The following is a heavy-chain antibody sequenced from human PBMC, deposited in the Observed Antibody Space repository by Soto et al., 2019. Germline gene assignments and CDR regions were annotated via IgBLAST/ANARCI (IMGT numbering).Heavy chain of an antibody. CDR3: SKGRGGSGSLTPRVDF. Sequence: EVQLLESGGGLVQPAGSLRLSCAASGFTFNNYAMTWVRQAPGKGLEWVSAISGGGDTTSYADSVKGRFTVSRDGSKNTLYLQMSSPRAEDTALYYCSKGRGGSGSLTPRVDFWGQGTLVTVSS. J-gene: IGHJ4*02. CDR2: ISGGGDTT. D-gene: IGHD3-10*01. CDR1: GFTFNNYA. V-gene: IGHV3-23*01.